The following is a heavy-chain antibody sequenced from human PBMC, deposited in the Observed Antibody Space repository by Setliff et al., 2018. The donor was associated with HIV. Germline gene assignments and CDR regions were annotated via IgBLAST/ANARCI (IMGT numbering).Heavy chain of an antibody. V-gene: IGHV4-39*07. Sequence: PSETLSLTCTVSGGSISSGGYYWSWIRQPPGMGLEWIGEVNRGRRTNYNSSLKSRVTISIDTSRNQFSLTVSSVTAADTAVYYCAREIPYSYGGRGHPLWGQGTLVTVSS. D-gene: IGHD3-22*01. CDR2: VNRGRRT. CDR3: AREIPYSYGGRGHPL. J-gene: IGHJ4*02. CDR1: GGSISSGGYY.